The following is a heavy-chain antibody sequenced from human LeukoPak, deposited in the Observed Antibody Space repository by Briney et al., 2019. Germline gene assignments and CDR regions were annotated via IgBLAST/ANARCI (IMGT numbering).Heavy chain of an antibody. D-gene: IGHD6-13*01. CDR1: GGSISIYY. Sequence: SETLSLTCTVSGGSISIYYWSWIRQPPGEGLEWIGYIYYSGSTNYNPSLKSRVTISVDTSKNQFSLKLSSVTAADTAVYYCARAESIAAAPYLWGQGTLVTVSS. V-gene: IGHV4-59*01. J-gene: IGHJ4*02. CDR3: ARAESIAAAPYL. CDR2: IYYSGST.